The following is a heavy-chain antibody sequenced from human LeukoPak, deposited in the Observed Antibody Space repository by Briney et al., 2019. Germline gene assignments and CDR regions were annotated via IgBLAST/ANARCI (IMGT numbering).Heavy chain of an antibody. CDR3: ARGMTDWWFDP. Sequence: SETLSLTCTVSGGSISSGGYYWSWIRQHPGKGLEWIGYIYYSGSTHYNPSLKSRATISVDTPKNQFSLKLSSVTAADTAVYYCARGMTDWWFDPWGQGTLVTVSS. J-gene: IGHJ5*02. D-gene: IGHD3-9*01. V-gene: IGHV4-31*03. CDR2: IYYSGST. CDR1: GGSISSGGYY.